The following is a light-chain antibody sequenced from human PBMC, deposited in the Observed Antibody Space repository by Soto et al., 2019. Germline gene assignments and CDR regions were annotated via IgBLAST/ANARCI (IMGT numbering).Light chain of an antibody. CDR3: CSYTSSSTPWV. J-gene: IGLJ1*01. CDR2: DVS. Sequence: TSRDVGGYNYVSWYQQHPGKAPKLMIYDVSDRPSGVSNRFSASKSGNTASLTISGLQAEDEADYYCCSYTSSSTPWVFGTGTKVTVL. CDR1: SRDVGGYNY. V-gene: IGLV2-14*03.